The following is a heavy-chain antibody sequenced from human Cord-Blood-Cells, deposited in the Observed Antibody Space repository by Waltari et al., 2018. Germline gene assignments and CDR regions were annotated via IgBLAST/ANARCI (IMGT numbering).Heavy chain of an antibody. V-gene: IGHV3-23*01. CDR3: ARHGPGKWVDY. J-gene: IGHJ4*02. D-gene: IGHD1-26*01. CDR2: ISGSGGST. Sequence: EVQLLESGVGLVQPGGSLRLFFEAAGFTFASSAIRWFRQAPGKGMEWVSAISGSGGSTYYADSVKGRFTISRDNSKNTLYLQMNSLRAEDTAVYYCARHGPGKWVDYWGQGTLVTVSS. CDR1: GFTFASSA.